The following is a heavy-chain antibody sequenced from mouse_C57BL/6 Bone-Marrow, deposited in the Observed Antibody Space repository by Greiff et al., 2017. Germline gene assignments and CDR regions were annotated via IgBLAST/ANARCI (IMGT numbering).Heavy chain of an antibody. V-gene: IGHV7-1*01. J-gene: IGHJ3*01. D-gene: IGHD2-4*01. CDR3: ARDADEYDWFAY. Sequence: EVQGVESGGGLVQSGRSLRLSCATSGFTFSDFYMEWVRQAPGKGLEWIAASRNKANDYTTEYSASVKGRFIVSRDTSQSILYLQMNALRAEDSAIYYCARDADEYDWFAYWGQGTLVTVSA. CDR1: GFTFSDFY. CDR2: SRNKANDYTT.